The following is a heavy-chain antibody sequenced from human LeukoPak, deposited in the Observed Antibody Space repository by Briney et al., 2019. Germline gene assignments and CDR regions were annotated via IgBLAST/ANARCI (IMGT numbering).Heavy chain of an antibody. D-gene: IGHD3-16*01. V-gene: IGHV1-18*01. J-gene: IGHJ3*02. CDR2: ISAYNGNT. CDR3: ARDYDYVWGSPGSAFDI. CDR1: GYTFTSYG. Sequence: ASVKVSCKASGYTFTSYGISWVRQAPGQGLEWMGWISAYNGNTNYAQKLHGRVTMTTDTSTSTAYMELRSLRSDDTAVYYCARDYDYVWGSPGSAFDIWGQGTMVTVSS.